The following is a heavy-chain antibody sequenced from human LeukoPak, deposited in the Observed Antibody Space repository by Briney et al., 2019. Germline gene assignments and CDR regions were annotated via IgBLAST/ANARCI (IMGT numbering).Heavy chain of an antibody. D-gene: IGHD2-2*01. J-gene: IGHJ4*02. CDR1: GFTFSSYA. Sequence: GGSLRLSCAASGFTFSSYAMSWVRQAPGKGLEWVSAISGSGGSTYYADSVKGRFTISRDNSKNTLYLQMNSLRAEDTAVYYCAREFCSSTSCYLWTGDYWGQGTLVTVSS. CDR3: AREFCSSTSCYLWTGDY. CDR2: ISGSGGST. V-gene: IGHV3-23*01.